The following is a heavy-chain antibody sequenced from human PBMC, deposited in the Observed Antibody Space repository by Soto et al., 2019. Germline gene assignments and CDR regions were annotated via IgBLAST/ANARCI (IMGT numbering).Heavy chain of an antibody. CDR2: IFYSGST. CDR1: GGSISSISYY. Sequence: QLQLRESGPGLVKPSETLSLTCTVSGGSISSISYYWGWIRQPPGKGLEWIGSIFYSGSTYSSPSLKSRVTISVDTSQNQFSLRLSSVTAADTAVYYCASNYDYIWGSYRYYFDYWGQGTLVTVSS. J-gene: IGHJ4*02. CDR3: ASNYDYIWGSYRYYFDY. V-gene: IGHV4-39*01. D-gene: IGHD3-16*02.